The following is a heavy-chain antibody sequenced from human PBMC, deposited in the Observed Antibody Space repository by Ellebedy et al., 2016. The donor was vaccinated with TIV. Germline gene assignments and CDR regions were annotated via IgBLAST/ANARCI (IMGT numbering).Heavy chain of an antibody. D-gene: IGHD5-12*01. CDR3: ARDESGYGQMAY. J-gene: IGHJ4*02. CDR2: IYYDGNEK. CDR1: GFTFGSSG. Sequence: GESLKISCAASGFTFGSSGLPWVRHAPGKGLDWQEKIYYDGNEKYYADSVKGRFTISRDNSRNTLYLQINSLRAEDTAVYYCARDESGYGQMAYWGQGTLVTVSS. V-gene: IGHV3-30*12.